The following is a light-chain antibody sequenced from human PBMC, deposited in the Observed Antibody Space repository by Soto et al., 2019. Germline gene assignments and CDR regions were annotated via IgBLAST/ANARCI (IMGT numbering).Light chain of an antibody. V-gene: IGKV2-28*01. Sequence: DIVMTQSPLSLPVTPGEPASISCRSSQSLLHTSGYNYLDWYLQKPGQSPQLLIYLGSNRASGVPDRFSGSESGTDFTLTISGLQPEDFASYYCQQCYSPPLSFGGGTKVDIK. J-gene: IGKJ4*01. CDR1: QSLLHTSGYNY. CDR2: LGS. CDR3: QQCYSPPLS.